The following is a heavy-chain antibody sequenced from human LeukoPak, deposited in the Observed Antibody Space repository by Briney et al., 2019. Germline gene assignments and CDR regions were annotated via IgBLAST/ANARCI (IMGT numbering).Heavy chain of an antibody. V-gene: IGHV4-59*01. Sequence: SETLSLTCTVSGDSISSYYWSWIRQPPGKGLEWIGYIYYSGSTNYNPSLKSRVTISVDTSKNQFSLKLSSVTAADTAVYYCARMVTPYYYYYYMDVWGKGTTVTVSS. J-gene: IGHJ6*03. CDR3: ARMVTPYYYYYYMDV. CDR1: GDSISSYY. D-gene: IGHD4-23*01. CDR2: IYYSGST.